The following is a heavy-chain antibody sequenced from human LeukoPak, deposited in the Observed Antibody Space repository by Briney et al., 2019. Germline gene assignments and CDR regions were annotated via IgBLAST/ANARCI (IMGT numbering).Heavy chain of an antibody. CDR1: GFTFSSYS. J-gene: IGHJ4*02. D-gene: IGHD2-2*01. CDR3: AKDPVVVPAAMDNGGDY. Sequence: GGSLRLSCAASGFTFSSYSMNWVRQAPGKGLEWVSAISGSGGSTYYADSVKGRFTISRDNSKNTLYLQMNSLRAEDTAVYYCAKDPVVVPAAMDNGGDYWGQGTLVTVSS. CDR2: ISGSGGST. V-gene: IGHV3-23*01.